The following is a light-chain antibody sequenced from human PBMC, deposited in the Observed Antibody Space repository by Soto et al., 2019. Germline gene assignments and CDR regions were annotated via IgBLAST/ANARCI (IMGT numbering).Light chain of an antibody. Sequence: QSVLTQPASVSGSPGQSITISCTGTSSDVGGYNYVSWYQQHPGKAPKLMIYEVNNRPSGISNRFSGSKSGNTASLTISARQAEDEADYYCNSYTSSTTYVFGTGTKVTVL. V-gene: IGLV2-14*01. J-gene: IGLJ1*01. CDR2: EVN. CDR3: NSYTSSTTYV. CDR1: SSDVGGYNY.